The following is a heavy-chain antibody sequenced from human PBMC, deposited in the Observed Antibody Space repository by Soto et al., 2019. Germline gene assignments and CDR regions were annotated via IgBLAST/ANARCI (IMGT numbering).Heavy chain of an antibody. D-gene: IGHD3-10*02. J-gene: IGHJ4*02. CDR2: IYYRGST. CDR1: NGSISNYY. CDR3: ARQLPDRVLWDY. V-gene: IGHV4-59*01. Sequence: QVQLQESGPGLVKPSETLSLTCSVSNGSISNYYWSWIRQSPGRGLEWIGYIYYRGSTNYNPSLKSRVTXXVDXSKSQFSLRLRSVTAADTAVYYCARQLPDRVLWDYWGQGTLVTVSS.